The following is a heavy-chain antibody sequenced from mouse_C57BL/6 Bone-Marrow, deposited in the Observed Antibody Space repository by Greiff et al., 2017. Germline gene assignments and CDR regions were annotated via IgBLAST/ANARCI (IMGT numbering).Heavy chain of an antibody. CDR3: TRVAYERGYYFDD. CDR1: GFTFSSYA. CDR2: ISSGGDYI. Sequence: EVQGVESGEGLVKPGGSLKLSCAASGFTFSSYAMSWVRQTPEKRLEWVAYISSGGDYIYYADTVKGRFTISRDNARNTLYLQMSSLKSEDTAMYYCTRVAYERGYYFDDWGQGTTLTVSP. J-gene: IGHJ2*01. D-gene: IGHD2-10*02. V-gene: IGHV5-9-1*02.